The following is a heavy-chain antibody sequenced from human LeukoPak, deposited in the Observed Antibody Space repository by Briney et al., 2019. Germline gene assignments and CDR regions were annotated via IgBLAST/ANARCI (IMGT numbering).Heavy chain of an antibody. D-gene: IGHD1-26*01. Sequence: GGSLRLSCAASGITFSSYCMTWVRQAPGKGLEWVANIKQDGSEKHYVDSVKGRFTISRDNAKNSLYLQMNSLRAEDTAMYYCAGDDRIVRDAFDIWGQGTMVTVSS. CDR2: IKQDGSEK. CDR1: GITFSSYC. V-gene: IGHV3-7*01. J-gene: IGHJ3*02. CDR3: AGDDRIVRDAFDI.